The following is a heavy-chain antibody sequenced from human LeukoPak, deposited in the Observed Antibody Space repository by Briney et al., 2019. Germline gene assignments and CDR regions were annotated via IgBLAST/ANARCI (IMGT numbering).Heavy chain of an antibody. V-gene: IGHV3-30-3*01. Sequence: GGSLRLSCAASGFTFSSYAMHWVRQAPGKGLEWVAVISYDGSNKYYADSVKGRFTISRDNSKNTLYLQMNSLRAEDTAVYYCARLDCSGGSCEYYYYYGMDVWGQGTTVTVS. J-gene: IGHJ6*02. CDR3: ARLDCSGGSCEYYYYYGMDV. CDR1: GFTFSSYA. CDR2: ISYDGSNK. D-gene: IGHD2-15*01.